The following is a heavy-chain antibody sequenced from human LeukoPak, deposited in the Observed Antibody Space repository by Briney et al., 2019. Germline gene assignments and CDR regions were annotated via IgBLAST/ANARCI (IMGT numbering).Heavy chain of an antibody. J-gene: IGHJ4*02. Sequence: SETLSLTCAVYGGSFSGYYWSWIRQPPGKGLEWIGEINHSGSTNYNPSLKSRVTISVDTSKNQFSLKLSSVTAADTAVYYCARFLPANCSSTSCYYFDYWGQGTLVTVSS. V-gene: IGHV4-34*01. CDR3: ARFLPANCSSTSCYYFDY. CDR1: GGSFSGYY. D-gene: IGHD2-2*01. CDR2: INHSGST.